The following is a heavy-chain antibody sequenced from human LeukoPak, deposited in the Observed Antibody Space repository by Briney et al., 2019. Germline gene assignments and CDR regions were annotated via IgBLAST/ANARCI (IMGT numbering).Heavy chain of an antibody. CDR3: ARDLDYYDSSGPGYYAFDI. CDR1: GYTFTSYY. Sequence: ASMKVSCKASGYTFTSYYMHWVRQAPGQGLEWMGIINPSGGSTSYAQKFQGRVTMTRDTSTSTVYMELSSLRSEDTAVYYCARDLDYYDSSGPGYYAFDIWGQGTMVTVSS. D-gene: IGHD3-22*01. CDR2: INPSGGST. J-gene: IGHJ3*02. V-gene: IGHV1-46*01.